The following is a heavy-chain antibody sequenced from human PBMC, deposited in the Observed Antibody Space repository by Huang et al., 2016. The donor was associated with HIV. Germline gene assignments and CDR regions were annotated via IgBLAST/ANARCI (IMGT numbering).Heavy chain of an antibody. CDR2: FYDSGEA. CDR1: GGSITRSNHY. CDR3: ASGEYGKNAYDI. J-gene: IGHJ3*02. D-gene: IGHD2-2*01. V-gene: IGHV4-39*01. Sequence: QLHLQQSGPGLVRPSEPLSLICTVSGGSITRSNHYWGWIRQTPGKGLEWIGNFYDSGEAYYTPSLKNRGSRSIDTAKSQFALRLSSVIATDTAVYYCASGEYGKNAYDIWGQGTVVTVSA.